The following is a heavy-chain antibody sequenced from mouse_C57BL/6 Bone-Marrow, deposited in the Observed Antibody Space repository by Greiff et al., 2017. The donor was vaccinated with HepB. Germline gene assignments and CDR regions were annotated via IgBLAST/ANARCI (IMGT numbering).Heavy chain of an antibody. CDR1: GFTFSDYY. V-gene: IGHV5-16*01. CDR3: ARDLDYFDY. CDR2: INYDGSST. J-gene: IGHJ2*01. Sequence: EVKLVESEGGLVQPGSSMKLSCTASGFTFSDYYMAWVRQVPEKGLEWVANINYDGSSTYYLDSLKSRFIISGDNAKNILYLQMSSLKSEDTATYYCARDLDYFDYWGQGTTLTVSS.